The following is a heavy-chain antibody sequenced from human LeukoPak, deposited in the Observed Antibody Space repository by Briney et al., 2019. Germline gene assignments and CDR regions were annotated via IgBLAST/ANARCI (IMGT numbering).Heavy chain of an antibody. CDR3: AGGYSYGPGRYYYYGMDV. D-gene: IGHD5-18*01. Sequence: PGGSLRLSCAASGFSFSRYSMHWVRHAPGKGLVWVSRINSDGGSTSYADSVKGRFTMSRDNAKNTLYLQMNSLRAEDTAVYYCAGGYSYGPGRYYYYGMDVWGQGTTVTVSS. V-gene: IGHV3-74*01. CDR1: GFSFSRYS. J-gene: IGHJ6*02. CDR2: INSDGGST.